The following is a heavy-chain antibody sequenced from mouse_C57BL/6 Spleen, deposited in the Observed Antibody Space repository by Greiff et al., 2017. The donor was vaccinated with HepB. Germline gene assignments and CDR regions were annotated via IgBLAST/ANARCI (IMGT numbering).Heavy chain of an antibody. CDR2: IYPGSGST. CDR3: AREDYGSSYGY. CDR1: GYTFTSYW. D-gene: IGHD1-1*01. J-gene: IGHJ2*01. Sequence: QVQLQQPGAELVKPGASVKMSCKASGYTFTSYWITWVKQRPGQGLEWIGDIYPGSGSTNYNEKFKSKATLTVDTSSSTAYMPLSSLTSEDSAVYYCAREDYGSSYGYWGQGTTLTVSS. V-gene: IGHV1-55*01.